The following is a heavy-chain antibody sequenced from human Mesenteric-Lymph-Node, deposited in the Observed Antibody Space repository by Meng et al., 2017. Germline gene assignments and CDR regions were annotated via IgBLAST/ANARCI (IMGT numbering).Heavy chain of an antibody. CDR1: GYTFTSYD. V-gene: IGHV1-8*01. D-gene: IGHD2-2*01. CDR3: AGGYCSSTSCYDYYYYYGMDV. CDR2: MNPNSGNT. J-gene: IGHJ6*02. Sequence: ASVKVSCKASGYTFTSYDINWVRQATGQGLEWMGWMNPNSGNTGYAQKFQGRVTMTRNTSISTAYMELSSLRSEDTAAYYCAGGYCSSTSCYDYYYYYGMDVWGQGTTVTVSS.